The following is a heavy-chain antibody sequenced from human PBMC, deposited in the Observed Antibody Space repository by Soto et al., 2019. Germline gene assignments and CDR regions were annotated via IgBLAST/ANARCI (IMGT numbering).Heavy chain of an antibody. D-gene: IGHD3-22*01. V-gene: IGHV3-11*01. CDR2: ISSGGTTI. J-gene: IGHJ5*02. Sequence: GGSLRLSCAASGFTFSDYYMSWIRQAPGKGLEWVSYISSGGTTIYYADSVKGRFTISRDDAKNSLFLQTNSLRPEDTAVYFCATKGGGYYFQFDPWGQGTLVTVSS. CDR3: ATKGGGYYFQFDP. CDR1: GFTFSDYY.